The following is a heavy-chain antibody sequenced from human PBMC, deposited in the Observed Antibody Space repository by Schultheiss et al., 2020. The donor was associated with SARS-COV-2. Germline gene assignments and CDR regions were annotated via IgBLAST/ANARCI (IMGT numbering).Heavy chain of an antibody. J-gene: IGHJ5*02. CDR2: IWYDGSNK. D-gene: IGHD6-19*01. V-gene: IGHV3-33*01. Sequence: GGSLRLSCAASGFTFSSYGMHWVRQAPGKGLEWVAVIWYDGSNKYYADSVKGRFTISRDNSKNTLYLQMNSLRAEDTAVYYCAREGYSSGWRWFDPWGQGTLVTVSS. CDR3: AREGYSSGWRWFDP. CDR1: GFTFSSYG.